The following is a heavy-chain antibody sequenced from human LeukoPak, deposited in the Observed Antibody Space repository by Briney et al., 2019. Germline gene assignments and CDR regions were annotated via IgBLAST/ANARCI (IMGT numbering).Heavy chain of an antibody. CDR3: ARLSNLQLWSLDYYYYMDV. CDR1: GYTFTSYA. J-gene: IGHJ6*03. V-gene: IGHV7-4-1*02. D-gene: IGHD5-18*01. CDR2: INTNTGNP. Sequence: ASVKVSCKASGYTFTSYAMNWVRQAPGQGLEWMGWINTNTGNPTYAQGFTGRFVFSLDTSVSTAYLQISSLKAEDTAVYYCARLSNLQLWSLDYYYYMDVWGKGTTVTVSS.